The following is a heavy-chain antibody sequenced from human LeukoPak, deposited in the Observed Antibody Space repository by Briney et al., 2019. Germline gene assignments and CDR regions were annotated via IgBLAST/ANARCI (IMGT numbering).Heavy chain of an antibody. CDR1: GYTFASYG. CDR3: ARDIPLYCGSCNDDAFDI. D-gene: IGHD2-15*01. V-gene: IGHV1-18*01. CDR2: ISAYNGNT. J-gene: IGHJ3*02. Sequence: ASVKVSCKASGYTFASYGISWVRQAPGQGLEWMGWISAYNGNTNYAQKLQGRVTMTTDTSTSTAYMELRSLRSDDTAVYYCARDIPLYCGSCNDDAFDIWGQGTMVTVSS.